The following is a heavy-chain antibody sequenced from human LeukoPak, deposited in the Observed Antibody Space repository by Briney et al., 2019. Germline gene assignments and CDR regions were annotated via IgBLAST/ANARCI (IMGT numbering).Heavy chain of an antibody. CDR3: ASTVVVPAAREYWFDP. D-gene: IGHD2-2*01. Sequence: SETLSLTCTVSGYSISSGGYSWSWIRQPPGKGLEWIGYIYHSGSTYYNPSLKSRVTISVDRSKNQFSLKLSSVTAADTAVYYCASTVVVPAAREYWFDPWGQGTLVTVSS. CDR1: GYSISSGGYS. CDR2: IYHSGST. V-gene: IGHV4-30-2*01. J-gene: IGHJ5*02.